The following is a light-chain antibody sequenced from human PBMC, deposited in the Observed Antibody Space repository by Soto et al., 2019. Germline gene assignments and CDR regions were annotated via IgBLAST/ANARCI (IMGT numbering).Light chain of an antibody. V-gene: IGKV3-20*01. CDR3: QQYGSSPT. Sequence: EIVLTQSPGNPSLSPGERATLSCRASQSVSSNYLAWYQQKPGQAPRLLIYGASSRATGIPDRFSGSGSGTDFTLTISRLEPEDFAVYYCQQYGSSPTFGQGTKVDIK. J-gene: IGKJ1*01. CDR2: GAS. CDR1: QSVSSNY.